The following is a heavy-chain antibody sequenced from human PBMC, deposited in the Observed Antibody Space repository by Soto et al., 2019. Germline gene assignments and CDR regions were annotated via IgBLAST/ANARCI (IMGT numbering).Heavy chain of an antibody. CDR1: GYNFSDYG. CDR3: AKGIHKSVTMIRSIVFTTEAFDI. CDR2: SSVDKANT. V-gene: IGHV1-18*01. Sequence: QVQLVQSGLELKKPGASVKVSCKASGYNFSDYGVRWVRQAPGQGLEWMGWSSVDKANTNNAQKLQGRINVTTQTSTSTAYMELRRLRCDDTAVYYCAKGIHKSVTMIRSIVFTTEAFDIWGRGTRVTVSS. J-gene: IGHJ3*02. D-gene: IGHD3-10*01.